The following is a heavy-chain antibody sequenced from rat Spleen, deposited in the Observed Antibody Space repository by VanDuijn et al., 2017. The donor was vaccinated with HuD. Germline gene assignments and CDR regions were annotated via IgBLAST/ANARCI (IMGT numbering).Heavy chain of an antibody. CDR1: GFTFSHYY. CDR2: ISSDGRRN. V-gene: IGHV5-22*01. D-gene: IGHD1-3*01. Sequence: EVQLVESGGGLVQPGRSMKLSCAASGFTFSHYYMAWVRQAPAKGLEWVATISSDGRRNYYRDSVKGRFTISRDNAKSTLYLQMNSLRSEDTATYYCSNDWELYYWGQGVMVTVSS. J-gene: IGHJ2*01. CDR3: SNDWELYY.